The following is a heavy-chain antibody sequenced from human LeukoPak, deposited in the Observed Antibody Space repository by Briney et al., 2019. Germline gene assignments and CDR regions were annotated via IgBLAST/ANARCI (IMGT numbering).Heavy chain of an antibody. D-gene: IGHD4-17*01. CDR1: GGSISNYY. Sequence: PSETLSLTCTVSGGSISNYYWSWIRQPPGKGLEWIGYIYNSGHTNYNPSLKSRVTISEDTSKNQLSLKLSSVTAADTAVYYCARAAATTSRYFQHWGQGTLVTVSS. CDR3: ARAAATTSRYFQH. J-gene: IGHJ1*01. CDR2: IYNSGHT. V-gene: IGHV4-59*01.